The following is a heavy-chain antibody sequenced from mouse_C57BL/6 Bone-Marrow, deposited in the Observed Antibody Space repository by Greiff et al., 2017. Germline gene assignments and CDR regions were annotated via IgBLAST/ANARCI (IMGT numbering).Heavy chain of an antibody. J-gene: IGHJ3*01. Sequence: QVQLQQPGAELVMPGASVKLSCKASGYTFTSYWMHWVKQRPGQGLEWIGEIDPSDSYTNYNQKFKGKSTLTVDKSSSTAYMQLSSLTSEDSAGYYCAAYDYDAYWGQGNLVTGSA. V-gene: IGHV1-69*01. CDR3: AAYDYDAY. CDR2: IDPSDSYT. D-gene: IGHD2-4*01. CDR1: GYTFTSYW.